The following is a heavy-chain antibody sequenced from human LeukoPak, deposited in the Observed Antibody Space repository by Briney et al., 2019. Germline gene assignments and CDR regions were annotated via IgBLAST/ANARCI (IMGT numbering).Heavy chain of an antibody. CDR1: GFTVSSNY. D-gene: IGHD3-3*01. CDR3: ARGYYDFWSGYYTLFDY. V-gene: IGHV3-11*04. CDR2: ISSSGSTI. J-gene: IGHJ4*02. Sequence: MLGGSLRLSCAASGFTVSSNYMSWIRQAPGKGLEWVSYISSSGSTIYYADSVKGRFTISRDNAKNSLYLQMNSLRAEDTAVYYCARGYYDFWSGYYTLFDYWGQGTLVTVSS.